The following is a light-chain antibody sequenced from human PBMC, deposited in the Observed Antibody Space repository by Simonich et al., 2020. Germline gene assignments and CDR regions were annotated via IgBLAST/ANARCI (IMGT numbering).Light chain of an antibody. CDR3: QQYYSTPLT. CDR1: QSVLYSSNNKNY. V-gene: IGKV4-1*01. J-gene: IGKJ4*01. Sequence: DIVMTQSPDSLAVSLGERATINCKSSQSVLYSSNNKNYLAWYQQKPGQPPKLLIYWASTRESGVTDRFSGSGSGTDFTLTISSLQAEYVAVYYCQQYYSTPLTFGGGTKVEIK. CDR2: WAS.